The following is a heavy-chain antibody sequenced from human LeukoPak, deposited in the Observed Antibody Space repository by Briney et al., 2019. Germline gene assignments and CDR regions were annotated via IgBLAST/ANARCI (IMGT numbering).Heavy chain of an antibody. CDR3: AKDGGIGQFDY. CDR2: ISYDGSNK. J-gene: IGHJ4*02. D-gene: IGHD6-13*01. V-gene: IGHV3-30*18. CDR1: GFTFSSYG. Sequence: GRSLRLSCAASGFTFSSYGMHWVRQAPDKGLEWVAVISYDGSNKYYADSVKGRFTISRDNSKNTLYLQMNSLRAEDTAVHYCAKDGGIGQFDYWGQGTLVTVSS.